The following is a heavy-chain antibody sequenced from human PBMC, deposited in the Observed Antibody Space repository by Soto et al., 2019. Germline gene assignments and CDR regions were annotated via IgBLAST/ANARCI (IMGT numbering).Heavy chain of an antibody. Sequence: SETLSLTCAFYVVSFSGYYWSCIRHPPGKWLEWIGEINHSGSTNYNPSLKSRVTISVDTSKNQFSLKLSSVTAADTAVYYCARGRREIVVVPAARISHYYYGMEFWGQGTTVTVSS. CDR2: INHSGST. CDR1: VVSFSGYY. V-gene: IGHV4-34*01. D-gene: IGHD2-2*01. J-gene: IGHJ6*02. CDR3: ARGRREIVVVPAARISHYYYGMEF.